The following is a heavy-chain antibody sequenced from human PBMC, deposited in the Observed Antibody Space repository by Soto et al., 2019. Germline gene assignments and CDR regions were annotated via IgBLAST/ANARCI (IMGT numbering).Heavy chain of an antibody. Sequence: SETLSLTCTVSGGSINNNYWDWIRQPPGKGLEWIGCVRYSGVTNYNPSLESRGTISVDTSKNQFSLKLTSVTAADTAVYYCARHTTGIQGLFDYWGPGTLVT. V-gene: IGHV4-59*01. D-gene: IGHD5-18*01. CDR2: VRYSGVT. CDR1: GGSINNNY. CDR3: ARHTTGIQGLFDY. J-gene: IGHJ4*02.